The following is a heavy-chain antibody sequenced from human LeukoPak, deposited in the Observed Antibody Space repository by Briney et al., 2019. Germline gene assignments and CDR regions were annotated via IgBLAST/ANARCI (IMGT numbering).Heavy chain of an antibody. Sequence: SETLPLTCTVSGGAISNYYWSWIRQSAGKGLEWIGQIYASGGTNYNPSLKSRVTMSADKSKNQISLRLSSVTAADTAVYYCARNRSNYYGEVPFDIWGQGTMVTVSS. V-gene: IGHV4-4*07. J-gene: IGHJ3*02. CDR3: ARNRSNYYGEVPFDI. D-gene: IGHD3-22*01. CDR2: IYASGGT. CDR1: GGAISNYY.